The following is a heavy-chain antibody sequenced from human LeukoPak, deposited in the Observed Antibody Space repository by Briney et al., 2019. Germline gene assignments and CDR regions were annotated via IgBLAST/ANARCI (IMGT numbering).Heavy chain of an antibody. D-gene: IGHD1-26*01. CDR1: GGTFSSYA. CDR3: ARDDSGSYGPDDAFDI. Sequence: SVKVSCKDSGGTFSSYAISWVRQAPGQGLEWMGGIIPIFGTANYAQKFQGRVTITADESTSTAYMELSSLRSEDTAVYYCARDDSGSYGPDDAFDIWGQGTMVTVSS. CDR2: IIPIFGTA. V-gene: IGHV1-69*01. J-gene: IGHJ3*02.